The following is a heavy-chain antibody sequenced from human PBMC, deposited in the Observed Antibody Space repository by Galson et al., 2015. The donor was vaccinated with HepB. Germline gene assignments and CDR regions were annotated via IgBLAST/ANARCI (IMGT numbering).Heavy chain of an antibody. D-gene: IGHD2-15*01. Sequence: SLRLSRAASGFTFSGYAMNWVRQAPGKGLQWVAVISSFDGHNKFYADSVKGRFTISRDNSKDTLYLHLNSLRLEDTAVYYCARADTPELFLDQWGQGTLVTVSS. CDR3: ARADTPELFLDQ. CDR2: ISSFDGHNK. J-gene: IGHJ4*02. CDR1: GFTFSGYA. V-gene: IGHV3-30*04.